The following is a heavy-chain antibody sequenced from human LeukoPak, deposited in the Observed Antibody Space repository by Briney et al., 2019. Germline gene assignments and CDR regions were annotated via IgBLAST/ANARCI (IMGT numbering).Heavy chain of an antibody. D-gene: IGHD6-13*01. CDR3: ARMYSSSWIDY. Sequence: ASETLSLTCTVSGGSISSGSYYWSWIRQPAGKGLEWIGRIYTSGSTYYNPSLKSRVTISVDTSKNQFSLKLSSVTAADTAVYYCARMYSSSWIDYWGQGTLVTVSS. V-gene: IGHV4-61*02. J-gene: IGHJ4*02. CDR2: IYTSGST. CDR1: GGSISSGSYY.